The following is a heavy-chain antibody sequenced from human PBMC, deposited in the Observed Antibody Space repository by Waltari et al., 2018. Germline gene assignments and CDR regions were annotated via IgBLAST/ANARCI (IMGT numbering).Heavy chain of an antibody. J-gene: IGHJ6*02. CDR2: IYYSGST. D-gene: IGHD6-6*01. Sequence: QLQLQESGPGLVKPSETLSLTCTVSGGSISSSSYYWGWIRQPPGKGLEWIGSIYYSGSTYYNPSLKSRVTISVDTSKNQFSLKLSSVTAADTAVYYCARVLSPQAHYGMDVWGQGTTVTVSS. CDR3: ARVLSPQAHYGMDV. V-gene: IGHV4-39*01. CDR1: GGSISSSSYY.